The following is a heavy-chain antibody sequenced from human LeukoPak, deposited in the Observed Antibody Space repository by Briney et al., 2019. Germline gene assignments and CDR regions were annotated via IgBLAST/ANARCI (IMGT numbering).Heavy chain of an antibody. CDR2: INPNCGGT. J-gene: IGHJ4*02. CDR3: ANSELGYSSGWPIDY. CDR1: GYTFTGYY. V-gene: IGHV1-2*06. D-gene: IGHD6-19*01. Sequence: ASVKVSCQASGYTFTGYYMHGVRQAPGQGREWMGRINPNCGGTNYAQKFRGRVTMPRDTAIRTVYMALSRLRSDDTAVYYCANSELGYSSGWPIDYWGQGTLVTVSS.